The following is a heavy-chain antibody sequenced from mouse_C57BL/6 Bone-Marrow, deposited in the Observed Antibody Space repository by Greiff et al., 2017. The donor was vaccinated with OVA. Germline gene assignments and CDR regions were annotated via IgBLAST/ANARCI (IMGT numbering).Heavy chain of an antibody. V-gene: IGHV8-8*01. D-gene: IGHD5-1*01. Sequence: QVTLKVSGPGILQPSPTLSLSCSFSGFSLSTFGMGVGWIRQPSGKGLEWLAHIWWDDDKYYNPALKSRLTISKDTSKNQVVLKTENVDTADTATYYCARRDEYSWFAYWGQGTLVTVSA. J-gene: IGHJ3*01. CDR3: ARRDEYSWFAY. CDR2: IWWDDDK. CDR1: GFSLSTFGMG.